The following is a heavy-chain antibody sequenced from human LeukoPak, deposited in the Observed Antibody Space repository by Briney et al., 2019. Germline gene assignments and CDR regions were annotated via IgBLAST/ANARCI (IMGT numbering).Heavy chain of an antibody. CDR1: GGSISSSSYY. Sequence: NPSETLSLTCTVSGGSISSSSYYWGWIRQPPGKGLEWIGSIYYSGSTYYNPSLKSRVTISVDMSKNQFSLKLSSVTAADTAVYYCARDRSEAEPYDYWGQGTLVPVSS. D-gene: IGHD1-14*01. V-gene: IGHV4-39*07. J-gene: IGHJ4*02. CDR3: ARDRSEAEPYDY. CDR2: IYYSGST.